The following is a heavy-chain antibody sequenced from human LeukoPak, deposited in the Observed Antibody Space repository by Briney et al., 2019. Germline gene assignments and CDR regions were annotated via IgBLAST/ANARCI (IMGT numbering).Heavy chain of an antibody. Sequence: ASVTVSCKASGYTFTSYGISWVRQAPGQGLEWMGWISAYNGNTNYAQKLQGRVTMTTDTSTSTAYMELRSLRSDDTAVYYCARDPSEKYYYDSSGDLDYWGQGTLVTVSS. CDR2: ISAYNGNT. D-gene: IGHD3-22*01. V-gene: IGHV1-18*01. CDR1: GYTFTSYG. CDR3: ARDPSEKYYYDSSGDLDY. J-gene: IGHJ4*02.